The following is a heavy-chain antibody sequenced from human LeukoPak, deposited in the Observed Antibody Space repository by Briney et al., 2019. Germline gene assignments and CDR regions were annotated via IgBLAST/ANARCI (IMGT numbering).Heavy chain of an antibody. Sequence: ASVKVSCKASGYTFTGYDINWVRRATGQGLEWMGWMNPNSGNTGYAQKFQGRVTMTRNTSISTAYMELSSLRSEDTAVYYCARAGYDFWSGYYTWYYYYYYMDVWGKGTTVTVSS. CDR3: ARAGYDFWSGYYTWYYYYYYMDV. D-gene: IGHD3-3*01. CDR1: GYTFTGYD. J-gene: IGHJ6*03. V-gene: IGHV1-8*01. CDR2: MNPNSGNT.